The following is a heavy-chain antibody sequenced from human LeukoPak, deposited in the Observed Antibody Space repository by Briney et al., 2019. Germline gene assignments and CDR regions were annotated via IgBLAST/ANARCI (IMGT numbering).Heavy chain of an antibody. CDR3: ARENYYGSGSSPGEFDY. Sequence: GGSLRLSCAASGFPFSDYDMSWIRQAPGKGLEWVSYISSSDSRIYYADSVKDRFTISRDNTKNSLYLQMHSLRVEDTAVYYCARENYYGSGSSPGEFDYWGQGTLVTVSS. D-gene: IGHD3-10*01. CDR2: ISSSDSRI. J-gene: IGHJ4*02. V-gene: IGHV3-11*01. CDR1: GFPFSDYD.